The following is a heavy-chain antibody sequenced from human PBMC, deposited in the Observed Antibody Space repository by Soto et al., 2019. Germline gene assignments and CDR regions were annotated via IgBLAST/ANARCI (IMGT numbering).Heavy chain of an antibody. CDR3: ARELNADSSAYYSFAY. Sequence: QVQMVQSGPEVKMPGASVKVSCKTSGYTFTAYGLTWLRQAPGQRPEWMGWVGTNNGNTNYAEKFQGRVTMTTDTATVTTYMEMRSLRSDDTAVYYCARELNADSSAYYSFAYWGQGTLVTVSS. CDR1: GYTFTAYG. D-gene: IGHD3-22*01. J-gene: IGHJ4*02. V-gene: IGHV1-18*01. CDR2: VGTNNGNT.